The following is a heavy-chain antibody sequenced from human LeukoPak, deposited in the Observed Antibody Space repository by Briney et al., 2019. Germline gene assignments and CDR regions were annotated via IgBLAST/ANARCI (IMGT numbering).Heavy chain of an antibody. Sequence: GASVKVSCKTSGYSLSNSYMHWVRQAPGQGLEWMGWINPNSGGTNYAQKFQGRVTMTRDTSISTAYMELSRLRSDDTAVYYCAIPSGSSGAFDIWGQGTMVTVSS. D-gene: IGHD1-26*01. CDR2: INPNSGGT. CDR3: AIPSGSSGAFDI. V-gene: IGHV1-2*02. CDR1: GYSLSNSY. J-gene: IGHJ3*02.